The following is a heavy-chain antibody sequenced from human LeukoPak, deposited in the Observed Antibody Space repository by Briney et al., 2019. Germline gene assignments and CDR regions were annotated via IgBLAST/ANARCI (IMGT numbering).Heavy chain of an antibody. Sequence: GGPLRLSCATSGFTFDDYAMSWVRQAPGKGLEWVSGINWSGDSSGYADSAKGRFTISRDNAKHSLFLQMTRLRAEDTALYFCARDKMNDFYDTTGYDYWGQGTLVTVSS. D-gene: IGHD3/OR15-3a*01. V-gene: IGHV3-20*04. CDR1: GFTFDDYA. J-gene: IGHJ4*02. CDR2: INWSGDSS. CDR3: ARDKMNDFYDTTGYDY.